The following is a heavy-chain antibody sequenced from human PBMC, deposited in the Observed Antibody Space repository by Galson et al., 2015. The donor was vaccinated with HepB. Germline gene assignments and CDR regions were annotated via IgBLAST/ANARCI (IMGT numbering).Heavy chain of an antibody. CDR1: GFTFSGSA. CDR2: IRSKANSYAT. Sequence: SLRLSCAASGFTFSGSAMHWVRQASGKGLEWVGRIRSKANSYATAYAASVKGRFTISRDDSKNTAYLQMNSLKTEDTAVYYCTRQRGGCSSTSCSYYYYYYMDVWGKGTTVTVSS. V-gene: IGHV3-73*01. D-gene: IGHD2-2*01. J-gene: IGHJ6*03. CDR3: TRQRGGCSSTSCSYYYYYYMDV.